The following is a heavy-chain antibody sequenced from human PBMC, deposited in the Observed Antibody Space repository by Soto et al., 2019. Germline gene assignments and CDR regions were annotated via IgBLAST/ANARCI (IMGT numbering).Heavy chain of an antibody. V-gene: IGHV3-15*07. CDR3: TTLSSGAETTVRHVVVY. J-gene: IGHJ4*02. D-gene: IGHD4-4*01. CDR2: IKSKTDGGTT. CDR1: GFTFSNAW. Sequence: EVQLVESGGGLVKPGGSLRLSCAASGFTFSNAWMNWVRQAPGKGLEWVGRIKSKTDGGTTDYAAPVKGRFTISRDDSKNTLYLQMNSLKTEDTAVYYCTTLSSGAETTVRHVVVYWGQGTLVTVSS.